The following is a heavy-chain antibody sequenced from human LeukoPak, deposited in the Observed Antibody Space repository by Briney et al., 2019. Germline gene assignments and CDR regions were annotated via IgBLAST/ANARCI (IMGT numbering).Heavy chain of an antibody. Sequence: SETLSLTCTVSGGSISSYYWSWIRQPPGKGLEWIGYIYYSGSTNYNPSLKSRVTISVDTSKNQFSLKLSSVTAADTVVYYCASSYGDAYFDYWGQGTLVTVSS. V-gene: IGHV4-59*01. J-gene: IGHJ4*02. CDR1: GGSISSYY. CDR3: ASSYGDAYFDY. D-gene: IGHD4-17*01. CDR2: IYYSGST.